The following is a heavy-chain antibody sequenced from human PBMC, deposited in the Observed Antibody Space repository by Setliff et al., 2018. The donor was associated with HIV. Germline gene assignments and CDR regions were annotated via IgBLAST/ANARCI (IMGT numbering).Heavy chain of an antibody. CDR1: GGSSSGYY. D-gene: IGHD2-2*01. Sequence: SETLSLTCAVYGGSSSGYYWSWIRQPPGKGLEWIGEINHSGSTNYNPSLKSRVTISVDTSKNQFSLKLTSVTAADTAVYYCVTSSSWSSRLNFWGPGMLVTVSS. CDR3: VTSSSWSSRLNF. V-gene: IGHV4-34*01. CDR2: INHSGST. J-gene: IGHJ4*02.